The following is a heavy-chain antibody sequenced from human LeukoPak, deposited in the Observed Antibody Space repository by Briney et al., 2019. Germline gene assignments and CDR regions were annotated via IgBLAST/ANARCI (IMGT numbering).Heavy chain of an antibody. J-gene: IGHJ4*02. CDR3: ARGYSYYEY. Sequence: SETLSLTCTVSGGSISSGGYYWSWIRQHSGKGLEWIGYIYYSGGTYYSPSLKSRVTISVDTSKNQCSLNLTSVTAADTAVYYCARGYSYYEYWGQGSLVTVSS. CDR1: GGSISSGGYY. D-gene: IGHD5-18*01. CDR2: IYYSGGT. V-gene: IGHV4-31*03.